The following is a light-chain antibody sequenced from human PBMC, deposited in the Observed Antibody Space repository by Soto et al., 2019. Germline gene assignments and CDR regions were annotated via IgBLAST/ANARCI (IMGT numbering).Light chain of an antibody. CDR1: SSDVGSYNL. CDR3: QSYDSSLSGVL. J-gene: IGLJ2*01. Sequence: QSALTQPASASGSPGQSITISCTGTSSDVGSYNLVSWYQQHPGKAPKLMIYEGSNRPSGVPDRFSGSKSGTSASLAITGLQAEDEADYYCQSYDSSLSGVLFGGGTKVTVL. V-gene: IGLV2-14*02. CDR2: EGS.